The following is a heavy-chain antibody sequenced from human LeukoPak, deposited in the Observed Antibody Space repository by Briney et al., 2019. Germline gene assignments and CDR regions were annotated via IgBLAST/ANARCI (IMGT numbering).Heavy chain of an antibody. CDR3: ARDLSYDFWSGYYHYYYGMDV. V-gene: IGHV1-2*02. CDR2: INPNSGGT. Sequence: ASVKVSCKASGHTFTGYYMHWVRQAPGQGLEWMGWINPNSGGTNYAQKFQGRVTMTRDTSISTAYMELSRLRSDDTAVYYCARDLSYDFWSGYYHYYYGMDVWGQGTTVTVSS. J-gene: IGHJ6*02. D-gene: IGHD3-3*01. CDR1: GHTFTGYY.